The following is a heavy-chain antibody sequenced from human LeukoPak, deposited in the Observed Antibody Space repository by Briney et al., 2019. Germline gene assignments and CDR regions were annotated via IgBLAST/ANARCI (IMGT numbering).Heavy chain of an antibody. V-gene: IGHV3-23*01. CDR3: ARAAMDRGVDCFDS. J-gene: IGHJ4*02. D-gene: IGHD3-10*01. CDR1: GFTLISYA. CDR2: ISGSGGAT. Sequence: PGGSLRLSCGATGFTLISYALTWVRQAPGKGLEWVSVISGSGGATYYADSVKGRFTISRDNSKNTLCLQMNSLRAEDTAVYYCARAAMDRGVDCFDSWGQGTLVTVSS.